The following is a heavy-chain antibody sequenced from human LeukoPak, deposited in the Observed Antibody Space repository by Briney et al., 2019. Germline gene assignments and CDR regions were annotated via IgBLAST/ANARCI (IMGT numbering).Heavy chain of an antibody. J-gene: IGHJ4*02. V-gene: IGHV3-66*01. CDR3: ASPASTVTTGIDY. CDR2: IYSGGST. D-gene: IGHD4-17*01. Sequence: GGSLRLSCVASGFTVSSNYMSWVRQAPGKGLEWVSVIYSGGSTYYADSVKGRFTISRDNSKNTLYLQMNSLRAEDTAVYYCASPASTVTTGIDYWGQGTLVTVSS. CDR1: GFTVSSNY.